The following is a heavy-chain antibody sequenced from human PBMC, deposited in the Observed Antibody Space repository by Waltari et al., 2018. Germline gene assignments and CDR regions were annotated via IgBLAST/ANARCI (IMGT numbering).Heavy chain of an antibody. V-gene: IGHV3-7*01. Sequence: DVQLVESGGGLVQRGGSLKLSFGVSGFTFSRYWMSWVRQTQGKGRQWVANINYNGNQKYYVDSVKGRFTIYRDNATNSVYLQINSLGVEDTAVYYCAKSRGFEYWSQGALITVSS. D-gene: IGHD2-2*01. CDR2: INYNGNQK. CDR3: AKSRGFEY. CDR1: GFTFSRYW. J-gene: IGHJ4*02.